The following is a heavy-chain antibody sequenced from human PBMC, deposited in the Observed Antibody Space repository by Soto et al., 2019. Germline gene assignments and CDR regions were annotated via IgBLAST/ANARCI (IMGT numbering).Heavy chain of an antibody. D-gene: IGHD5-12*01. CDR3: AKWSGYNIFDY. CDR2: ISYDGSNK. J-gene: IGHJ4*02. CDR1: GFTFSSYG. Sequence: PGGSLRLSCAASGFTFSSYGMHWVRQAPGKGLEWVAVISYDGSNKYYADSVKGRFTISRDNSKNTLYLQMNSLRAEDTAVYYCAKWSGYNIFDYWGQGTLVTVS. V-gene: IGHV3-30*18.